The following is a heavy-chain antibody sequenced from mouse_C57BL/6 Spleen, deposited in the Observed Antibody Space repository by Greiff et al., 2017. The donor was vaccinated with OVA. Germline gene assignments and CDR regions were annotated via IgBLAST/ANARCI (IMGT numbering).Heavy chain of an antibody. CDR2: IYPGSGNT. Sequence: QVQLQQSGPELVKPGASVKISCKASGYSFTSYYIHWVKQRPGQGLEWIGWIYPGSGNTKYNEKFKGKATLTADTSSSTAYMQLSSLTTEDSAVYYCAVRVYAYARDYWGQGTTVTVSS. V-gene: IGHV1-66*01. CDR1: GYSFTSYY. J-gene: IGHJ4*01. D-gene: IGHD2-10*02. CDR3: AVRVYAYARDY.